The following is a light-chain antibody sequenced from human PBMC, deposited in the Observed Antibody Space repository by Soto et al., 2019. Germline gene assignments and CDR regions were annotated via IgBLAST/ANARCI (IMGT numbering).Light chain of an antibody. CDR2: DAS. J-gene: IGKJ3*01. CDR3: QQYGFS. CDR1: QSVSYW. V-gene: IGKV1-5*01. Sequence: DIHMTQSPSTLSASVGDRGTITCRASQSVSYWLAWYQQKPGKAPKLLIHDASSLESGVPSRFRGGGSGQEFTLTISGLQPDDFATYYCQQYGFSFGPGTKVEMK.